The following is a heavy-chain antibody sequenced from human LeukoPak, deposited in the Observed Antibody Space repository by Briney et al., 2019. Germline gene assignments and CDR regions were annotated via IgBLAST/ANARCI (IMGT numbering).Heavy chain of an antibody. CDR1: GGSISSGSYY. Sequence: SETLSLTCTVSGGSISSGSYYWSWIRQPAGKGLEWIGRIYTSGSTNYNPSLKSRVTISVDTSNNQFSLKMSSVTAADTAVYFCARHQEGMVRGVLYYMDVWGKGTTVIISS. CDR3: ARHQEGMVRGVLYYMDV. D-gene: IGHD3-10*01. J-gene: IGHJ6*03. CDR2: IYTSGST. V-gene: IGHV4-61*02.